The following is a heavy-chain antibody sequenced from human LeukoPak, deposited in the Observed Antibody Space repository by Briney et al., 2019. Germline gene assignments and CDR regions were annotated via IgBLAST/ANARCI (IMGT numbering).Heavy chain of an antibody. CDR1: GYTFTSYY. V-gene: IGHV1-46*01. Sequence: ASVKVSCKASGYTFTSYYMHWVRQAPGQGLEWMGIINPSGGSTSYAQKFQGRVTMTRDMSTSTVYMELRSLRSDDTAVYYCARDVSHRLFYDSSGYYILFDYWGQGTLVTVSS. CDR3: ARDVSHRLFYDSSGYYILFDY. D-gene: IGHD3-22*01. CDR2: INPSGGST. J-gene: IGHJ4*02.